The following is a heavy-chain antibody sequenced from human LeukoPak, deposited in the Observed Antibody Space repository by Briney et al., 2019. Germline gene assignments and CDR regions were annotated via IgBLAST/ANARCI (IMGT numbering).Heavy chain of an antibody. V-gene: IGHV3-23*01. D-gene: IGHD5-18*01. Sequence: GGSLRLSCTASGFTFSSYAMNWVRQAPGKELEWVSTISTSGGSTYYADSVKGRFTISRDNSKNTLYLQVNSLRAEDTAIYYCAKGAGIQLWPSFDYWGQGTLVTVSS. CDR3: AKGAGIQLWPSFDY. CDR2: ISTSGGST. J-gene: IGHJ4*02. CDR1: GFTFSSYA.